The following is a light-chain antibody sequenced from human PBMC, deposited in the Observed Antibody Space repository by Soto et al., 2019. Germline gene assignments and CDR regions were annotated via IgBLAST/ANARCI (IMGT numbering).Light chain of an antibody. J-gene: IGKJ1*01. CDR3: QQTYSSPWT. CDR1: QSISSY. V-gene: IGKV1-39*01. Sequence: DIQMTQSPSSLSASVGDRVTITCRASQSISSYLSWYQQKPGKAPNLLIYGTSNLQSGVASRFSGSGSGTDFTLTISSLQPEDFATYYCQQTYSSPWTFGQGTKVQMK. CDR2: GTS.